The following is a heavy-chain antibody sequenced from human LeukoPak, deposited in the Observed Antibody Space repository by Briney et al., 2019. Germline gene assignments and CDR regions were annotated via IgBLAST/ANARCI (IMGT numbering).Heavy chain of an antibody. Sequence: SETLSLTCTVSGYSISSGYYWGWIRQPPGKGLEGIGSIYHSGSTYYNPSLKSRVTISVDRSKNQFSLTLSSVTAAATAVYYCARSKVRGVISKDWFDPWGQGTLVTVSS. CDR3: ARSKVRGVISKDWFDP. D-gene: IGHD3-10*01. V-gene: IGHV4-38-2*02. CDR1: GYSISSGYY. J-gene: IGHJ5*02. CDR2: IYHSGST.